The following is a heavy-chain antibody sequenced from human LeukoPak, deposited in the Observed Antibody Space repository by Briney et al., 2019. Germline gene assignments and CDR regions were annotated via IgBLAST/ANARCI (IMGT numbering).Heavy chain of an antibody. V-gene: IGHV3-53*01. Sequence: PGGSLRLSCAASGFTVSSNYVSWVRQAPEKGLEWLSVFYSGGNTYYADSVKGRFTISRDNSKNTLYLQMNSLRAEDTAVYYCARDYYGSGRLDYWGQGTLVTVSS. J-gene: IGHJ4*02. CDR1: GFTVSSNY. D-gene: IGHD3-10*01. CDR3: ARDYYGSGRLDY. CDR2: FYSGGNT.